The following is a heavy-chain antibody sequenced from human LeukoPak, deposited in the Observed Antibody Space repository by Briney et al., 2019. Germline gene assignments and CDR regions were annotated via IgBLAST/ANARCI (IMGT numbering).Heavy chain of an antibody. D-gene: IGHD4-17*01. CDR2: IYYTGST. V-gene: IGHV4-59*01. CDR3: ARRRHDYGDYYFDY. J-gene: IGHJ4*02. Sequence: PSETLSLTCTVSGGSISGYYWSWIRQPPGKGLEWIGYIYYTGSTNYNPSLKSRVTISVDTSKNQFSLKLSSVTAAGTAVYYCARRRHDYGDYYFDYWGQGTLVTVSS. CDR1: GGSISGYY.